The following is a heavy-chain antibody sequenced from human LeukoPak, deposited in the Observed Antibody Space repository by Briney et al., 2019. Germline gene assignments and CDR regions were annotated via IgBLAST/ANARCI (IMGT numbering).Heavy chain of an antibody. CDR1: GGSISSSSYY. Sequence: PSETLSLTCTVSGGSISSSSYYWGWIRQPPGKGLEWIGSIYYSGSTYYNPSLKSRVTISVDTSKNQFSLKLSSVTAADTAVYYCARHERAPWCFQHWGQGTLVTVSS. CDR2: IYYSGST. V-gene: IGHV4-39*01. CDR3: ARHERAPWCFQH. J-gene: IGHJ1*01. D-gene: IGHD1-1*01.